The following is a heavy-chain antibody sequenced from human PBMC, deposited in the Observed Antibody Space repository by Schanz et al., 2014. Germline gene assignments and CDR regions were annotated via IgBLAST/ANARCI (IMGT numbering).Heavy chain of an antibody. CDR2: LSEGGGGT. D-gene: IGHD3-10*01. V-gene: IGHV3-23*04. CDR1: GFTFSSYA. J-gene: IGHJ3*02. Sequence: EVQLVESGGGLVQPGRSLRLSCAASGFTFSSYAMSWVRQAPGKGLEWVSALSEGGGGTHYADSVRGRFTISSDSSKNTLYLQMSSLRADDTAVYYCAKGRFGELSAFDIWGQGTMVTVSS. CDR3: AKGRFGELSAFDI.